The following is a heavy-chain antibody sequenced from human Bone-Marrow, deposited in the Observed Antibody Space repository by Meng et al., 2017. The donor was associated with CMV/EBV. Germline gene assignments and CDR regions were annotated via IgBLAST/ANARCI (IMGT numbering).Heavy chain of an antibody. D-gene: IGHD2-2*01. CDR1: GFTFDDYA. CDR3: AGQYCSSTSCYAPRFDP. V-gene: IGHV3-30-3*01. J-gene: IGHJ5*02. CDR2: ISCDVNNK. Sequence: GESLKISCAASGFTFDDYAMHWVRQAPGKGLEWVAVISCDVNNKYHADSVKGRFTISRDNAKNSLYLQMNSLRAEDTAVYYCAGQYCSSTSCYAPRFDPWGQGTLVTVSS.